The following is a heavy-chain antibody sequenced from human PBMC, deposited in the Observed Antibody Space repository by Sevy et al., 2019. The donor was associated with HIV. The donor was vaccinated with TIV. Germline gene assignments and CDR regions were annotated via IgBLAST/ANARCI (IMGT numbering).Heavy chain of an antibody. CDR1: GFTFSSYA. Sequence: GGSLRLSCAASGFTFSSYAMHWVRQAPGKGLEWVVVMSYDGSNKYYADSVKGRFTISGDNSKNTLYLQMNSLRGEDTAVYYCARDVGDFWTRLDYWGQGTLVTVSS. D-gene: IGHD3-3*01. CDR2: MSYDGSNK. J-gene: IGHJ4*02. CDR3: ARDVGDFWTRLDY. V-gene: IGHV3-30*04.